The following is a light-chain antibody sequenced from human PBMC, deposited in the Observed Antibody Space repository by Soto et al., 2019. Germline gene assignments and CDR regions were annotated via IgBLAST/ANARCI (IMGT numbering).Light chain of an antibody. V-gene: IGKV3-11*01. CDR2: DAS. CDR3: QQRKSWPPLT. CDR1: QSVDVY. Sequence: VLTQSPATLSLSPGERATLSCRASQSVDVYLAWYQQKPGQAPKLLIYDASNRASGIPARFSGSGSGTDFTLTISSLEPEDFAIDYCQQRKSWPPLTFGGGTKVEIK. J-gene: IGKJ4*01.